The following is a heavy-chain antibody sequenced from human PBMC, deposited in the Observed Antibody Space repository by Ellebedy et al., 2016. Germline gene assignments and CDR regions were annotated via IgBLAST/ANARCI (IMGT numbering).Heavy chain of an antibody. CDR3: ARAEIVVVPAARESGRNWFDP. J-gene: IGHJ5*02. Sequence: SETLSLXCTVSGGSISSSSYYWGWIRQPPGKGLEWIGSIYYSGSTYYNPSLKSRVTISVDTSKNQFSLKLSSVTAADTAVYYCARAEIVVVPAARESGRNWFDPWGQGTLVTVSS. D-gene: IGHD2-2*01. CDR2: IYYSGST. V-gene: IGHV4-39*07. CDR1: GGSISSSSYY.